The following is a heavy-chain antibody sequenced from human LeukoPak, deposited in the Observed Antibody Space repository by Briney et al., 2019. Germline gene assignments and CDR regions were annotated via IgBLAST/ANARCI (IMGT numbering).Heavy chain of an antibody. CDR3: ARVGSAYSSSSPPDY. CDR1: GFTFSSYW. CDR2: IDIDGSST. Sequence: GGSLRLSCAVSGFTFSSYWMHWVRQAPGKGLVWVSRIDIDGSSTLYADSVRGRFTIARDNANNTLYLQMNSLRAEDKAMYYCARVGSAYSSSSPPDYWGQGTLVTVSS. V-gene: IGHV3-74*01. D-gene: IGHD6-6*01. J-gene: IGHJ4*02.